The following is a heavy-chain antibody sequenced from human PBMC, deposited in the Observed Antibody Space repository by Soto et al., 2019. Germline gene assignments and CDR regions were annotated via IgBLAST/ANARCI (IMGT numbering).Heavy chain of an antibody. D-gene: IGHD2-2*01. V-gene: IGHV4-31*03. CDR3: ARWRSSTSQRDYYYYYGMDV. CDR1: GGSISSGGYY. Sequence: QVQLQESGPGLVKPSQTLSLTCTVSGGSISSGGYYWSWIRNHPGKGLVWFGSVSNSGSTYYNPSLKSRVTISVDTSKNQFSLKLSSVTAADTAVYYCARWRSSTSQRDYYYYYGMDVWGQGTTVTVSS. J-gene: IGHJ6*02. CDR2: VSNSGST.